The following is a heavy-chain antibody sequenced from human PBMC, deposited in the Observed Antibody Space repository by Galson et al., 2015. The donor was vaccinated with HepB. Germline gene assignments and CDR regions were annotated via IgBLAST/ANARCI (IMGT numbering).Heavy chain of an antibody. D-gene: IGHD3-22*01. CDR3: AKAHIMIADAFDI. CDR1: GFTFSSYG. J-gene: IGHJ3*02. Sequence: LRLSCAASGFTFSSYGMHWVRQAPGKGLEWVAVISYDGSNKYYADSVKGRFTISRDNSKNTLYLQMNSLRAEDTAVYYCAKAHIMIADAFDIWGQGTMVTVSS. CDR2: ISYDGSNK. V-gene: IGHV3-30*18.